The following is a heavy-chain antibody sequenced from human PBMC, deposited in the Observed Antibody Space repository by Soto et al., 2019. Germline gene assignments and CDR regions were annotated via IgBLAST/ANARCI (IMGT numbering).Heavy chain of an antibody. CDR3: ARDVSGGSYFDY. J-gene: IGHJ4*02. CDR2: VYHSGGT. V-gene: IGHV4-59*01. CDR1: GGSISHYY. D-gene: IGHD1-26*01. Sequence: SETLSLTCSLSGGSISHYYWNWIRQTPGKGLEWIGYVYHSGGTNYNPSLKSRVTMSVDTSKNQFSLRLRYVTAADTAVYYCARDVSGGSYFDYWGQGTPVT.